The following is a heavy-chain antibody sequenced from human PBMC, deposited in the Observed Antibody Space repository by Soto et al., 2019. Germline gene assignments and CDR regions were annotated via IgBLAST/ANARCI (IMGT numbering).Heavy chain of an antibody. J-gene: IGHJ3*02. CDR2: IWYDGSNK. CDR3: ARDNSPIAVAGTTAFDI. V-gene: IGHV3-33*01. Sequence: GGSLRLSCAASGFTFSSYGMHWVRQAPGKGLEWVAVIWYDGSNKYYADSVKGRFTISRDNSKNTLYLQMNSLRAEDTAVYYCARDNSPIAVAGTTAFDIWGQGTMVTVSS. D-gene: IGHD6-19*01. CDR1: GFTFSSYG.